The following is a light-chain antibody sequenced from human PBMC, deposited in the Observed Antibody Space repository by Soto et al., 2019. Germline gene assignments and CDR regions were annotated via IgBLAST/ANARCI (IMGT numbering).Light chain of an antibody. J-gene: IGKJ1*01. V-gene: IGKV3-20*01. CDR3: QQYGSSFWT. CDR1: QSVSSY. Sequence: EIVLTQSPGTLSLSPGERATLSCRASQSVSSYLAWYQQKPGQAPRLIIYGASSRATGIPDRFSGSGSGTEFTLTISRLEPEDFAVYYCQQYGSSFWTFGQGTRVDIK. CDR2: GAS.